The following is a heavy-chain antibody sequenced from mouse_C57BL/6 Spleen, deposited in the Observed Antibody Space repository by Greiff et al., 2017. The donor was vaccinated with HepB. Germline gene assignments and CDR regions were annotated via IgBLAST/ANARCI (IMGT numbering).Heavy chain of an antibody. Sequence: VKLFESGPELVKPGASVKISCKASGYAFSSSWMNWVKQRPGKGLEWIGRIYPGDGDTNYNGKFKGKATLTADKSSSTAYMQLSSLTSEDSAVYFCAREVYYYGSSYWYFDVWGTGTTVTVSS. CDR1: GYAFSSSW. J-gene: IGHJ1*03. V-gene: IGHV1-82*01. CDR2: IYPGDGDT. CDR3: AREVYYYGSSYWYFDV. D-gene: IGHD1-1*01.